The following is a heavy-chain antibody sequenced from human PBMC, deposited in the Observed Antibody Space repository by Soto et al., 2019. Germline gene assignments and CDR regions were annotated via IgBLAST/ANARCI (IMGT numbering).Heavy chain of an antibody. CDR3: TLRQDTSRGPIY. CDR2: ST. J-gene: IGHJ4*02. CDR1: GFSLTTRGMT. V-gene: IGHV2-5*01. D-gene: IGHD6-13*01. Sequence: SGPTLVNHTHTLTLTCTVSGFSLTTRGMTLGWIRQPPGKAPEWLALSTQYSPSLQSRLTFTEDTSKNQVVLTMTNMDPVDTATYYCTLRQDTSRGPIYWGQGIMVTVSS.